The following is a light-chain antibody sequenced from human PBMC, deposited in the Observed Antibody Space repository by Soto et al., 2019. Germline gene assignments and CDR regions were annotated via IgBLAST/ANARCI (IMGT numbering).Light chain of an antibody. CDR1: QGVSSSY. CDR3: QQYGSSPMYT. J-gene: IGKJ2*01. Sequence: EIVLTQSPGTLSLSPGERATLSCRASQGVSSSYLAWYQQKPGQAPRLLIYGTSGRATGIPDRFSGSGSGTDFPITISRLEPEDFAVYYCQQYGSSPMYTFGQGTKLEIQ. CDR2: GTS. V-gene: IGKV3-20*01.